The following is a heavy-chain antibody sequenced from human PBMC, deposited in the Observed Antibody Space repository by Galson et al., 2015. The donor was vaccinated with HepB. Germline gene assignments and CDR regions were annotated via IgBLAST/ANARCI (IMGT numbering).Heavy chain of an antibody. CDR2: ISSSSSYI. J-gene: IGHJ5*02. Sequence: SLRLSCAASGFTFSSYSMNWVRQAPGKGLEWVSSISSSSSYIYYADSVKGRFTISRDNAKNSLYLQMNSLRAEDTAVYYCARDPGYCSSTSCSTWGWFDPWGQGTLVTVSS. D-gene: IGHD2-2*01. CDR3: ARDPGYCSSTSCSTWGWFDP. CDR1: GFTFSSYS. V-gene: IGHV3-21*01.